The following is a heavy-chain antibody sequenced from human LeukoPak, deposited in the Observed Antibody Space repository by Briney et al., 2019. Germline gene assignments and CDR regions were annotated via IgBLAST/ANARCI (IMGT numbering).Heavy chain of an antibody. CDR3: AKDKNVIVGATTDY. D-gene: IGHD1-26*01. CDR1: GFTFSTYW. V-gene: IGHV3-23*01. Sequence: GGSLRLSCAASGFTFSTYWMHWVRQAPGKGLEWVSAISGSGGSTYYADSVKGRFTISRDNSKNTLYLQMDSLRAEDTAVYYCAKDKNVIVGATTDYWGQGTLVTVSS. CDR2: ISGSGGST. J-gene: IGHJ4*02.